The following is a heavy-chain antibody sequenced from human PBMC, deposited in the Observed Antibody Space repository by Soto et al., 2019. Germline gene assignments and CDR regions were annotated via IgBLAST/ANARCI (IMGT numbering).Heavy chain of an antibody. CDR3: VRDLRNFGVWGSYRPLGY. V-gene: IGHV1-18*01. Sequence: QVQLVQSGAEVKKPGASVKVSCKASGYTFTSYGISWVRQAPGQGLEWMGWISAYNGNTNYAQKLQGRVTMTTDTSTSTAYMELRSLRSDDTAVYYCVRDLRNFGVWGSYRPLGYWGQGTLVTVSS. CDR1: GYTFTSYG. J-gene: IGHJ4*02. CDR2: ISAYNGNT. D-gene: IGHD3-16*02.